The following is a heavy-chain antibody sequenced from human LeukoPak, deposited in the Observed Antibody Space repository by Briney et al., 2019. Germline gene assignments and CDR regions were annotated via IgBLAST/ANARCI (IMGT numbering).Heavy chain of an antibody. V-gene: IGHV4-38-2*01. CDR1: GYSISSGYY. CDR2: IYHSGST. Sequence: SETLSLTCAVSGYSISSGYYWGWIRQPPGKGLEWIGSIYHSGSTYYNPSLKGRVTISVDTSKNQSSLKLSSVTAADTAVYYCARARGYCSGGSCYPTVWGKGTTVTVSS. CDR3: ARARGYCSGGSCYPTV. D-gene: IGHD2-15*01. J-gene: IGHJ6*04.